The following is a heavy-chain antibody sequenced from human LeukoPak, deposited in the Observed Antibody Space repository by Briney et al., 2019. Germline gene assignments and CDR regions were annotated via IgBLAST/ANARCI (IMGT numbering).Heavy chain of an antibody. CDR2: INPNSGGT. J-gene: IGHJ5*02. CDR3: ASSELWGVIPRYNWFDP. CDR1: GYTFTGYY. V-gene: IGHV1-2*02. Sequence: ASVKVSCKASGYTFTGYYMHWVRQAPGQGLEWMGWINPNSGGTNYAQKFQGRVTMTRDTSISTAYMELSRLRSDDTAVYYCASSELWGVIPRYNWFDPWGQGTLVTVSS. D-gene: IGHD3-16*02.